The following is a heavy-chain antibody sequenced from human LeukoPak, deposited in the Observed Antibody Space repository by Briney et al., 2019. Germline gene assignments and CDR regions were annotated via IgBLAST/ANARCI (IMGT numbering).Heavy chain of an antibody. V-gene: IGHV4-30-4*08. CDR2: IYYSGST. CDR1: SGSIGSGGYY. D-gene: IGHD3-22*01. Sequence: SETLSLTCTVSSGSIGSGGYYWSWIRQPPGKGLEWIGYIYYSGSTYYNPSLKSRVAISVDTSKNQFSLKLSSVTAADTAVYYCARVSDSYGYYPGRNLYNHFDSWGQGTLVTVSS. J-gene: IGHJ4*02. CDR3: ARVSDSYGYYPGRNLYNHFDS.